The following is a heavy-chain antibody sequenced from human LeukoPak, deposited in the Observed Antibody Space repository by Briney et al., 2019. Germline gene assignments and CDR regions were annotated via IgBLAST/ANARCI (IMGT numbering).Heavy chain of an antibody. CDR1: GDSVSSNSAA. CDR2: TYYRSKWYN. J-gene: IGHJ6*03. V-gene: IGHV6-1*01. Sequence: SQTLSLTCAISGDSVSSNSAAWNWIRQSPSRGLEWLGRTYYRSKWYNDYAVSVKSRITINPDTSKNQFSLQLNSVTPEDTAVYYCAGNYYGSGSYYLPLYYYYYMDVWGKGTTVTISS. D-gene: IGHD3-10*01. CDR3: AGNYYGSGSYYLPLYYYYYMDV.